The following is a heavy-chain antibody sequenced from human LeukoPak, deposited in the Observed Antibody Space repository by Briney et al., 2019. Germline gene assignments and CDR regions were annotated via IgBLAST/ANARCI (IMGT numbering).Heavy chain of an antibody. D-gene: IGHD3-10*01. V-gene: IGHV3-23*01. Sequence: GGSLRLSCAASGFTFSSYAMSWVRRAPGKGLEWVSAISGSGGSTYYADSVKGRFTISRDNSKNTLYLQMNSLRAEDTAVYYCAKGERYYGSGLDYWGQGTLVTVSS. CDR1: GFTFSSYA. CDR2: ISGSGGST. J-gene: IGHJ4*02. CDR3: AKGERYYGSGLDY.